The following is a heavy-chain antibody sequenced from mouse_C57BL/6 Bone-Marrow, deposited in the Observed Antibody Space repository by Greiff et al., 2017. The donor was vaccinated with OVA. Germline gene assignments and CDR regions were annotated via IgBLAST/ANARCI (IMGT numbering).Heavy chain of an antibody. J-gene: IGHJ4*01. CDR2: INPSSGYT. V-gene: IGHV1-4*01. D-gene: IGHD1-3*01. CDR3: ARSGSRYAMDY. Sequence: VQLQQSGAELARPGASVKMSCKASGYTFTSYTMHWVKQRPGQGLEWIGYINPSSGYTKYNQKFKDKATLTADKSSSTAYMQLSSLTSEDSAVDYCARSGSRYAMDYWGQGTSVTVSS. CDR1: GYTFTSYT.